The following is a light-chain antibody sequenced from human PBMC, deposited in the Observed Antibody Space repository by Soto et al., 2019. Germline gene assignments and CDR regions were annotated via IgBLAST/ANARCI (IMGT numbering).Light chain of an antibody. Sequence: EIVLTQSPATLSLSPGERATLSCRASQSVSNFLAWYQQKPGQAPRLLISDASNRATGIPGRFSGSGSGTDFSLTISSLEPEDFSVYYGQQRSNWPWTFGQGTKVEI. CDR3: QQRSNWPWT. V-gene: IGKV3-11*01. J-gene: IGKJ1*01. CDR2: DAS. CDR1: QSVSNF.